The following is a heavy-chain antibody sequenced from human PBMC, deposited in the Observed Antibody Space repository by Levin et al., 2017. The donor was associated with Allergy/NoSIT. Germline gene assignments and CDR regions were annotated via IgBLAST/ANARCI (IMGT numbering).Heavy chain of an antibody. D-gene: IGHD1-26*01. J-gene: IGHJ3*02. CDR1: GFTFSSYG. V-gene: IGHV3-33*01. CDR3: ARTARELDYDAFDI. Sequence: GESLKISCAASGFTFSSYGMHWVRQAPGKGLEWVAVIWYDGSNKYYADSVKGRFTISRDNSKNTLYLQMNSLRAEDTAVYYCARTARELDYDAFDIWGQGTMVTVSS. CDR2: IWYDGSNK.